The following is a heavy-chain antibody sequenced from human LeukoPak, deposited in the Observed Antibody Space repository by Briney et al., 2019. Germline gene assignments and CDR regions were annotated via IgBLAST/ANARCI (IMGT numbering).Heavy chain of an antibody. D-gene: IGHD1-26*01. J-gene: IGHJ3*02. CDR3: AREGWELPSSRSDAFDI. V-gene: IGHV6-1*01. Sequence: XRSKWYNDYAVSVKSRITINPDTSKNQFSLQLNSVTPEDTAVYYCAREGWELPSSRSDAFDIWGQGTMVTVSS. CDR2: XRSKWYN.